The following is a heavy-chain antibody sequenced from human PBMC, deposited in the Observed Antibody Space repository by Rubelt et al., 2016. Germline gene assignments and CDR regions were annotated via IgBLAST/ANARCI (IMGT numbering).Heavy chain of an antibody. CDR1: GFTFSSYA. CDR2: ISGGGGSA. CDR3: ARKGDGSGSYDAFDM. V-gene: IGHV3-23*01. J-gene: IGHJ3*02. D-gene: IGHD3-22*01. Sequence: EVQLLESGGGLVQPGGSLRLSCAASGFTFSSYAMTWVRQAPGKGLEWVSTISGGGGSAYYADSVTGRFTISRDNLEKTLVLQMDSLGPEETAVDYCARKGDGSGSYDAFDMWGQGTMVTVSS.